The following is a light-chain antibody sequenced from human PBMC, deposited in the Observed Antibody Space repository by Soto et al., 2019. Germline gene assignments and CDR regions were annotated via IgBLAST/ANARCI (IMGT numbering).Light chain of an antibody. CDR1: QSVSSY. J-gene: IGKJ5*01. V-gene: IGKV3-20*01. Sequence: EILLTQSPSTLSLSPVEKSTLSCMAIQSVSSYLAWYQQKPGQAPRLLIFGASNRATGIPDRFSGSGSGTDFTLTISRLEPEDFAVYYCQQYGSSPLITFGQGTRLEIK. CDR3: QQYGSSPLIT. CDR2: GAS.